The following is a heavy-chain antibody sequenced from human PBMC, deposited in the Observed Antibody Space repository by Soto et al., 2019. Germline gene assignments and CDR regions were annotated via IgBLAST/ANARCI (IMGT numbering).Heavy chain of an antibody. Sequence: PSETLSLTCTVSGGSISSGDYYWSWIRQPPGKGLEWIGYIYYSGSTYYNPSLKSRVTISVDTSKNQFSLKLSSVTAADTAVYYCARFTIFAPFDYWGQGTLVTAPQ. J-gene: IGHJ4*02. CDR2: IYYSGST. CDR3: ARFTIFAPFDY. V-gene: IGHV4-30-4*01. D-gene: IGHD3-3*01. CDR1: GGSISSGDYY.